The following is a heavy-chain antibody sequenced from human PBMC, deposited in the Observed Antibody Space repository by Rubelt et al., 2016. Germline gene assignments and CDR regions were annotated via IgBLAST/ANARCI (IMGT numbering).Heavy chain of an antibody. J-gene: IGHJ4*02. D-gene: IGHD1/OR15-1a*01. Sequence: GWISAYNGNTNYAQKLQGRVTMTTDTSTSTAYMELRSLRSDDTAVYYCARGTRTTDYWGQGTLVTVSS. V-gene: IGHV1-18*01. CDR3: ARGTRTTDY. CDR2: ISAYNGNT.